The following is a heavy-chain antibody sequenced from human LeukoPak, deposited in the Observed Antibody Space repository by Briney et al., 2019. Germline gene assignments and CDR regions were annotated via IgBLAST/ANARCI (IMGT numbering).Heavy chain of an antibody. CDR2: ISGSSGNT. D-gene: IGHD7-27*01. V-gene: IGHV1-18*01. CDR3: ARDSNWGLFDY. Sequence: ASVKVSCKASGYTFTSYGISWVRQAPGEGLEWMGWISGSSGNTKYVQKFQGRVTMTTDTSTSTAYMELRSLRSDDTAVYYCARDSNWGLFDYWGQGALVTVPS. J-gene: IGHJ4*02. CDR1: GYTFTSYG.